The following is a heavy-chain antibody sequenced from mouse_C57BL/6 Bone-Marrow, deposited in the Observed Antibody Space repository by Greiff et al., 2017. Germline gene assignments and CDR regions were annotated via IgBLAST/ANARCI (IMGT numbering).Heavy chain of an antibody. CDR3: ASPQTFYWYFDV. V-gene: IGHV1-81*01. J-gene: IGHJ1*03. CDR2: IYPRSGNT. Sequence: VKLQESGAELARPGASVKLSCKASGYTFTSYGISWVKQRTGQGLEWIGEIYPRSGNTYYNEKFKGKATLTADKSSSTAYMELRSLTSEDSAVYFCASPQTFYWYFDVWGTGTTVTVSS. CDR1: GYTFTSYG.